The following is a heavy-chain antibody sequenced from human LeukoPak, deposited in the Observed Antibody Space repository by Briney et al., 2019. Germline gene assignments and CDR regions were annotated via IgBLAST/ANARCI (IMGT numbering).Heavy chain of an antibody. CDR1: GGSISSYY. CDR2: IYYSGST. V-gene: IGHV4-59*01. J-gene: IGHJ4*02. CDR3: AREKGYSSGPDY. Sequence: PSETLSLTCTVSGGSISSYYWSWVQQPPGKGLEWIGYIYYSGSTNYNPSLKSRVTISVDTSKNQFSLKLSSVTAADTAVYYCAREKGYSSGPDYWGQGTLVTVSS. D-gene: IGHD6-19*01.